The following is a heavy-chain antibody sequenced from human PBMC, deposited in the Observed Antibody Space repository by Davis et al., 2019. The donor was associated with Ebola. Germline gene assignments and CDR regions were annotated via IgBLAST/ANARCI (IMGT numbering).Heavy chain of an antibody. Sequence: ASVKVSCKASGYTFTSYYMHWVRQAPGQGLEWMGIINPSGGSTSYAQKFQGRVTMTRDTSTSTVYMELSSLRSDDTAVYYCGRDLERRDGSSWSYYYYYMDVWGKGTTVTVSS. J-gene: IGHJ6*03. V-gene: IGHV1-46*01. CDR1: GYTFTSYY. CDR3: GRDLERRDGSSWSYYYYYMDV. D-gene: IGHD6-13*01. CDR2: INPSGGST.